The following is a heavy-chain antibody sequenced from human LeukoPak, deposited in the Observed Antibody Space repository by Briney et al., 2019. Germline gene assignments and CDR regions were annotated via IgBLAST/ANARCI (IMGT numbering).Heavy chain of an antibody. CDR2: ISYDGSNK. CDR3: AKEQWQGVVVITLGGY. Sequence: GGSLRLSCAVSGFTFSSYGMHWVRQAPGKGLEWVAVISYDGSNKYYADSVKGRFTISRDNSKNTLYLQMNSLRAEDTAVYYCAKEQWQGVVVITLGGYWGQGTLVTVSS. J-gene: IGHJ4*02. CDR1: GFTFSSYG. V-gene: IGHV3-30*18. D-gene: IGHD3-22*01.